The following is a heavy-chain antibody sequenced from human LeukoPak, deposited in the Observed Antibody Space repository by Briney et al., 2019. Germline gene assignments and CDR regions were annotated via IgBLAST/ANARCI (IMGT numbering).Heavy chain of an antibody. Sequence: PSETLSLTCTVSGGSVSSSSHYWSWIRQPPGKGLEWIGYVYYSGSTNYNPSLKSRVTMSLDTSKNQFSLNLRSVTAADTAVYYCARDLLGMRGSWFDPWGQGTLVTVSS. CDR3: ARDLLGMRGSWFDP. V-gene: IGHV4-61*01. D-gene: IGHD6-13*01. CDR1: GGSVSSSSHY. CDR2: VYYSGST. J-gene: IGHJ5*02.